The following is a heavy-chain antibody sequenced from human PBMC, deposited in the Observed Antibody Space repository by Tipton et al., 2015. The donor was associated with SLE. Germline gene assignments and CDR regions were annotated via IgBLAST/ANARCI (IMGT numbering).Heavy chain of an antibody. CDR1: GGTFSSYI. J-gene: IGHJ4*02. CDR3: ARQQYSSGHLLGYYFES. CDR2: IIPVSGTS. Sequence: QSGAEVKPPGSSVKVSCKTSGGTFSSYIISWVRHAPGQGLEWMGGIIPVSGTSRYAQKFQGRVTMTADESTGTAYMDLSSLSSEDTAVYYCARQQYSSGHLLGYYFESWGQGTLVTVSS. V-gene: IGHV1-69*01. D-gene: IGHD6-19*01.